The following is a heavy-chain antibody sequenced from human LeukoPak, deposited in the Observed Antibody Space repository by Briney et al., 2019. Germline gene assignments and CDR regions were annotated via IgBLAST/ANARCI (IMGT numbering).Heavy chain of an antibody. CDR3: AKDRGRTWVQVAN. V-gene: IGHV3-23*01. D-gene: IGHD2-15*01. CDR1: GFTFSSDA. CDR2: ISGSGGST. J-gene: IGHJ4*02. Sequence: GGSLRLSCIGTGFTFSSDAMGWVRQAPGEGREGVSGISGSGGSTYYADSVKGRFTISRDNSKNTLYLQMNSLRVEDTAVYYCAKDRGRTWVQVANWGQGTLVTVSS.